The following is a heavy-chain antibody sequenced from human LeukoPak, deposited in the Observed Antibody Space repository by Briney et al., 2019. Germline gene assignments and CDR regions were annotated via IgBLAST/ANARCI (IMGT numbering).Heavy chain of an antibody. CDR1: GYTFTSYY. CDR2: INPSGGST. CDR3: ARASSSSSSDAFDI. V-gene: IGHV1-46*01. J-gene: IGHJ3*02. Sequence: ASVKVSCKASGYTFTSYYMHWVRQAPGQGLEWMGIINPSGGSTSYAQKLQGRVTMTTDTSTSTAYMELRSLRSDDTAVYYCARASSSSSSDAFDIWGQGTMVTVSS. D-gene: IGHD6-6*01.